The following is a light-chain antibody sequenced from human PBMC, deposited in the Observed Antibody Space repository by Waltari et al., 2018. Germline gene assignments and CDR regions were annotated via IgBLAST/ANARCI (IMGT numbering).Light chain of an antibody. Sequence: QSALTPPASVSGSHGQSITIPCTGPSRDVGSYNLVSCYQQHPGKAPKLMIYEVSKRPSGVSNRFAGSKSGNTASLTISGLQAEDEADYYCCSYAGSSTSVVFGGGTKLTVL. V-gene: IGLV2-23*02. CDR1: SRDVGSYNL. CDR3: CSYAGSSTSVV. CDR2: EVS. J-gene: IGLJ2*01.